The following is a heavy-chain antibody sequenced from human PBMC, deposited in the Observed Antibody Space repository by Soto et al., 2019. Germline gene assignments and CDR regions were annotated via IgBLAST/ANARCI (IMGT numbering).Heavy chain of an antibody. Sequence: ASVKVSCKASGYTFTSYGISWVRQAPGQGLEWVGWTSAYNGNSNYAQEYHGRVTMTTDTSTSTAYMELRSLRSDDTAVYYCARAWGYSYGFDPWGQGTLVTVSS. V-gene: IGHV1-18*01. CDR2: TSAYNGNS. D-gene: IGHD5-18*01. CDR3: ARAWGYSYGFDP. CDR1: GYTFTSYG. J-gene: IGHJ5*02.